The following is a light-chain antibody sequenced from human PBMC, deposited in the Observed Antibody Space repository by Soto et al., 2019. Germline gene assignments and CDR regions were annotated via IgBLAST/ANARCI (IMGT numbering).Light chain of an antibody. CDR2: DNN. Sequence: QSVLTQPPSVSAAPGQKVPISCSGSNSNIGNNYVSWYQQLPGTAPRLLIYDNNKRPSGIPDRFSGSKSGTSATLGITGLQTGDEADYYCGTWDSRMTAYVFGTGTKVTVL. CDR1: NSNIGNNY. CDR3: GTWDSRMTAYV. V-gene: IGLV1-51*01. J-gene: IGLJ1*01.